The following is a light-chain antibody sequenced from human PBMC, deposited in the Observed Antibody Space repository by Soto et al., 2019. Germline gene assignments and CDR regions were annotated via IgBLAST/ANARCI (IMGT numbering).Light chain of an antibody. V-gene: IGKV3D-15*01. J-gene: IGKJ4*01. CDR3: QQLYSYPLT. CDR2: GAS. Sequence: EIVMTQSPATLSVSPGERATLSCRASQSVSSNLAWYQQKPGQAPRLLIYGASSRATGIPDRFSGSGSGTEFTLTITSLQPEDFAAYYCQQLYSYPLTFGGGTKVDIK. CDR1: QSVSSN.